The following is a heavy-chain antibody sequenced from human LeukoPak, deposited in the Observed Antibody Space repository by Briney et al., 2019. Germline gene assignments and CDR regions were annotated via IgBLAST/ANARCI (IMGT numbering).Heavy chain of an antibody. D-gene: IGHD3-22*01. J-gene: IGHJ3*02. Sequence: GGSLRLSCAASGFTFSSYGMSWVRQAPGKGLEWVSAISGSGGRTYYADSVKGRFTISRDNSKNTLYLQMNSLRAEDTAVYYCAKETYYYDSSGYRGDAFDIWGQGTMVTVSS. V-gene: IGHV3-23*01. CDR1: GFTFSSYG. CDR3: AKETYYYDSSGYRGDAFDI. CDR2: ISGSGGRT.